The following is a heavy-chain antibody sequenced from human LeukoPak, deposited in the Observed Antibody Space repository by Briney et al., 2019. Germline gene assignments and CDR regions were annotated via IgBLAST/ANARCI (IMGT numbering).Heavy chain of an antibody. Sequence: PGGSLRLSCAASGFTFSSYWMHWVRQAPGKGLVWVSRINSDGSSTSYADSVKGRFTISRDNAKNTLYLQMNSLRAEDTAVYYCARDYGSGGGYNWFDPWGQGTLVTVSS. D-gene: IGHD3-10*01. V-gene: IGHV3-74*01. CDR2: INSDGSST. CDR3: ARDYGSGGGYNWFDP. CDR1: GFTFSSYW. J-gene: IGHJ5*02.